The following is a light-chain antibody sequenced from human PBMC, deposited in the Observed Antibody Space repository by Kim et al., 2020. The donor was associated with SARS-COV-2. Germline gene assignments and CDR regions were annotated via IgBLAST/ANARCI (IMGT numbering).Light chain of an antibody. V-gene: IGKV1-16*01. CDR1: QGISQN. CDR3: QQYNSHPIT. CDR2: GAS. Sequence: DIQMTQSPSSLSASLRDSVTITCRASQGISQNVAWFQQKPGQAPKSLIYGASTLQGGVPSRFRGAGSGRDFSLTINSLQADDFAIYFCQQYNSHPITFGRGTRLEIK. J-gene: IGKJ5*01.